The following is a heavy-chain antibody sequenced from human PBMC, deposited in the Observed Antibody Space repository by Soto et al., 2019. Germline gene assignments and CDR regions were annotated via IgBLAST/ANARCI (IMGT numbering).Heavy chain of an antibody. CDR2: IYYSGST. V-gene: IGHV4-31*03. J-gene: IGHJ6*02. D-gene: IGHD3-22*01. Sequence: PSETLSLTCTVSGGSISSGGYYWSWIRQHPGKGLEWIGYIYYSGSTYYNPSLKSRVTISVDTSKNQFSLKLSSVTAADTAVYYCASSPYEGGYYYDYYYGMDVWGQGTTVTVSS. CDR3: ASSPYEGGYYYDYYYGMDV. CDR1: GGSISSGGYY.